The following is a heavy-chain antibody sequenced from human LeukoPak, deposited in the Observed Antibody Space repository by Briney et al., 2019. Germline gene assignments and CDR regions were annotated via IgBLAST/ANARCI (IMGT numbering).Heavy chain of an antibody. V-gene: IGHV4-39*01. CDR3: ARSGYRDMWFDP. Sequence: TSETLSLTCTVSGGSISSSSYYWGWISQPPGKGLEWIGSIYYSGSTYYNPSLKSRVTISVDTSKNQFSLKLSSVTAADTAVYYCARSGYRDMWFDPWGQGTLVTVSS. CDR1: GGSISSSSYY. J-gene: IGHJ5*02. CDR2: IYYSGST. D-gene: IGHD6-13*01.